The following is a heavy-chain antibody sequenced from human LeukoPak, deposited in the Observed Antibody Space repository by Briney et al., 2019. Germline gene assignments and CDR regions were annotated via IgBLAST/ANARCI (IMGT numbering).Heavy chain of an antibody. D-gene: IGHD6-13*01. CDR1: GFRFSSYW. J-gene: IGHJ4*02. CDR3: ARVAGGTTFDY. V-gene: IGHV3-74*01. CDR2: INTDGSTT. Sequence: GGSLRLSCAASGFRFSSYWMHWVRQAPGKGLVWVSRINTDGSTTSYADSVKGRFTISRDTAKDILYLQMNSLRAEDTAVYYCARVAGGTTFDYWGQGALVTVSS.